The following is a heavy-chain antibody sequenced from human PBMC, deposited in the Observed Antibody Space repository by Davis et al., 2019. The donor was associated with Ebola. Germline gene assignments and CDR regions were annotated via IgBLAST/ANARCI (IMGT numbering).Heavy chain of an antibody. Sequence: MPSETLSLTCAVYGGSFSGYHWSWIRQPPGKGLEWIGEINDSGSTNYSPSLKNRVTISIDTSKNQFPLKLSSVTAADTAVYYCARVDYDILTGYYDYWGQGTLVTVSS. D-gene: IGHD3-9*01. CDR1: GGSFSGYH. V-gene: IGHV4-34*01. CDR2: INDSGST. CDR3: ARVDYDILTGYYDY. J-gene: IGHJ4*02.